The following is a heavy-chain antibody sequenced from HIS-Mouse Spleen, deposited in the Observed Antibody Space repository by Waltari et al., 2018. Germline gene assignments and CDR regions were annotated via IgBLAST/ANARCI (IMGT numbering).Heavy chain of an antibody. CDR2: RSYDGSNK. V-gene: IGHV3-30-3*01. CDR1: GFTFSSYA. Sequence: QVQLVESGGGVVQPGRSLRLSCAASGFTFSSYAMHWVRQAPGKGLEWVEVRSYDGSNKYYADSVKGRFTISRDNSKNTLYLQMNSLRAEDTAVYYCARPGGSYYFDYWGQGTLVTVSS. D-gene: IGHD6-13*01. CDR3: ARPGGSYYFDY. J-gene: IGHJ4*02.